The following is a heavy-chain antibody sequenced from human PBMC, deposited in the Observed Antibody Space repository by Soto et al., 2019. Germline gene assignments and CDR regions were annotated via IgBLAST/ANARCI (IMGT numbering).Heavy chain of an antibody. V-gene: IGHV3-11*06. Sequence: GGSLRLSCAASGFTFSDYYMSWIRQAPGKGLEWVSYISSSSSYTNYADSVKGRSTISRDNAKNSLYLQMNSLRAEDTAVYYCARDGIYYDSSGYYSPYYFDYWGQGTLVTVS. CDR1: GFTFSDYY. D-gene: IGHD3-22*01. J-gene: IGHJ4*02. CDR2: ISSSSSYT. CDR3: ARDGIYYDSSGYYSPYYFDY.